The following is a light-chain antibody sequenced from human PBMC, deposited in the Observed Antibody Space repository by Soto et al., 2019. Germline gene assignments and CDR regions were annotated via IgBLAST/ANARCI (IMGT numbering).Light chain of an antibody. CDR1: QSVGTY. V-gene: IGKV3-15*01. CDR3: QQHKEWPLT. J-gene: IGKJ4*01. Sequence: EIVMTQSPATLSVSPGERATLSCRASQSVGTYLAWYHQKPGQPPSLLIYTVSTRATGIPARFSGSGSGTEFTLTISSLQSEDFAVYYCQQHKEWPLTFGGGTKVEIK. CDR2: TVS.